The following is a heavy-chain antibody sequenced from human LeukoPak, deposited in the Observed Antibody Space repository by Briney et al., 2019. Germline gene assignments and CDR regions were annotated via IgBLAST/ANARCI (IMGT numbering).Heavy chain of an antibody. D-gene: IGHD3-22*01. Sequence: GRSLRLSCAASGFTFSSYGMHWVRQAPGKGLEWVAVIWYDGSNKYYADSVKGRFTISRDNSKNTLYLQMNSLRAEDTAVYYCARDLRMYYYDSSGYYFTYGMDVWGQGTTVTVSS. CDR1: GFTFSSYG. V-gene: IGHV3-33*01. CDR2: IWYDGSNK. J-gene: IGHJ6*02. CDR3: ARDLRMYYYDSSGYYFTYGMDV.